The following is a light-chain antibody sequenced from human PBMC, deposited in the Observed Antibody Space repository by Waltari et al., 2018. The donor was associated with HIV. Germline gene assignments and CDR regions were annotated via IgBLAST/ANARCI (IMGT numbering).Light chain of an antibody. CDR1: SHLVAFYHF. CDR2: GVS. V-gene: IGLV2-14*01. CDR3: SSFASQGTLI. Sequence: QSPLSQPASVSGSPGQSITLSCPGVSHLVAFYHFVSWYQQPPGKAPQLILYGVSGRPSGVSSRFSGSKSGITASLTISGLQAEDEAHYFCSSFASQGTLIFGGGTKLTVL. J-gene: IGLJ2*01.